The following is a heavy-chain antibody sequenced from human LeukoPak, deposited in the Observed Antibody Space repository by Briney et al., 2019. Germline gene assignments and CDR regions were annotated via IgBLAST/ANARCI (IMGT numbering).Heavy chain of an antibody. CDR1: GGSISSSSYY. D-gene: IGHD3-22*01. CDR3: ARQGRYDTTGRWSDP. CDR2: SYYTGIT. V-gene: IGHV4-39*01. Sequence: SETLSLTCTVSGGSISSSSYYWGWIRQPPGKGLEWIASSYYTGITYYNPSLKSRVTVSVDTSKNQFSLKLSSVTAADTAVYYCARQGRYDTTGRWSDPWGLGTLVTVSS. J-gene: IGHJ5*02.